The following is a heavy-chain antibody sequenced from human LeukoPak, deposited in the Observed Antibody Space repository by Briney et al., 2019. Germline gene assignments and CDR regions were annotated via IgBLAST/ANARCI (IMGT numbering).Heavy chain of an antibody. D-gene: IGHD6-19*01. J-gene: IGHJ1*01. CDR2: ISWNSGTI. CDR3: ARAYKDRSLAGKKEFFQH. V-gene: IGHV3-9*01. Sequence: GGSLRLSCAASGFTFDNYAMNWVRQVPGKGLEWISLISWNSGTIGYADSAKGRFTISRDNANNFLYLQMNSLRAEDTALYYCARAYKDRSLAGKKEFFQHWGQGTLVTVSS. CDR1: GFTFDNYA.